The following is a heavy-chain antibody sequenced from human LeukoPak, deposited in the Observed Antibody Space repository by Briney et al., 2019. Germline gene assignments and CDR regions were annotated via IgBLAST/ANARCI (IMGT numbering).Heavy chain of an antibody. J-gene: IGHJ5*02. CDR1: GYIFTGYF. Sequence: ASVKVSCKASGYIFTGYFMNWVRPAPGQGLEWMGWINPNSGGANYAQKFQGRVTMTRDTSISTAYMELSSLTSDDTAVYYCARGSSERDWFDLWGQGTLVTVSS. CDR2: INPNSGGA. V-gene: IGHV1-2*02. D-gene: IGHD1-1*01. CDR3: ARGSSERDWFDL.